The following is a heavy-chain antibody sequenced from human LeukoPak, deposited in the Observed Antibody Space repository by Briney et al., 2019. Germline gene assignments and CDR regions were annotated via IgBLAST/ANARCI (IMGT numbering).Heavy chain of an antibody. V-gene: IGHV4-59*01. J-gene: IGHJ3*02. D-gene: IGHD3-22*01. CDR1: GGSISSYY. CDR2: IYYSGST. Sequence: PSETLSLTCTVSGGSISSYYWSWIRQPPGKGLEWIGYIYYSGSTNYNPSLKSRVTISVDTSKNQFSLKLSSVTAADTAVYYCARDGHYYDTSGYAKHDAFDIWCQGTMVTVSS. CDR3: ARDGHYYDTSGYAKHDAFDI.